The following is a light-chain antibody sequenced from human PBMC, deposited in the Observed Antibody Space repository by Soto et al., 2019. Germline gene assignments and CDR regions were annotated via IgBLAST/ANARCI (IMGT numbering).Light chain of an antibody. CDR1: SSDVGSYNR. CDR2: EVN. CDR3: SLYISGSTYV. J-gene: IGLJ1*01. Sequence: QSALTQPPSVSGSPGQSVTISCTGTSSDVGSYNRLSWYQQPPGTAPKLIMYEVNTRPSGVPDRFSGSKSGSTASLTISGLQAEDEADYYCSLYISGSTYVFGTGNKLTVL. V-gene: IGLV2-18*01.